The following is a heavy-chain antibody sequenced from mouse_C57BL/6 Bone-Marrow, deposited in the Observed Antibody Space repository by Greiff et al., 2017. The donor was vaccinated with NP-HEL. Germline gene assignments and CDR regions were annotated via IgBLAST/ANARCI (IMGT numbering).Heavy chain of an antibody. V-gene: IGHV1-50*01. CDR3: AREAMGIYYDYPSEGYFDY. Sequence: QVQLQQPGAELVKPGASVKLSCKASGYTFTSYWMQWVKQRPGQGLEWIGEIDPSDSYTNYNQKFKGKATLTVDTSSSTAYMQLSGLTSEDSVVYYCAREAMGIYYDYPSEGYFDYWGQGTTRTVAS. J-gene: IGHJ2*01. D-gene: IGHD2-4*01. CDR1: GYTFTSYW. CDR2: IDPSDSYT.